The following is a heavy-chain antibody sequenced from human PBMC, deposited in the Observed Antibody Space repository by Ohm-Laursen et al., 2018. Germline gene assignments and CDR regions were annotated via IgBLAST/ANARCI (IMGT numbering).Heavy chain of an antibody. CDR2: ISYDGSNK. J-gene: IGHJ4*02. CDR1: GFTFSDCG. D-gene: IGHD4-23*01. Sequence: SLRLSCAASGFTFSDCGMHWVRQTPGKGLEWVAVISYDGSNKYYVDSVKGRFTISRDNSKNTLYLQMNSLRAEDTAVYYCAKDRTTVVYYFDCWGQGTLVTVSS. CDR3: AKDRTTVVYYFDC. V-gene: IGHV3-30*18.